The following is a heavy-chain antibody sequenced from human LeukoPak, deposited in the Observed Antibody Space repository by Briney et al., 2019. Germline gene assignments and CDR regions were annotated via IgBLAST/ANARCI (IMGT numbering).Heavy chain of an antibody. CDR2: INHSGST. Sequence: SETLPLTCAVYGGSFSGYYWSWIRQHPGKGLEGIGEINHSGSTNYNPSLKSRVTIPVDTSKNQFSLKQSSVTAADTAVYYYARGPPESYYFEDDAFDIWGQGTMVTVSS. J-gene: IGHJ3*02. V-gene: IGHV4-34*01. CDR1: GGSFSGYY. CDR3: ARGPPESYYFEDDAFDI. D-gene: IGHD3-22*01.